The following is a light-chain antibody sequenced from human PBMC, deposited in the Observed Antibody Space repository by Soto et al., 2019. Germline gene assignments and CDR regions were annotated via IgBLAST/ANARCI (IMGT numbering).Light chain of an antibody. V-gene: IGLV2-23*02. CDR1: SSDVGVYNL. CDR3: CSYAGSSTYV. Sequence: QSALTQPASVSGSPGQSITISCTGTSSDVGVYNLVSWYQQHPGKAPKLMIYEVSKRPSGVSNRFSGSKSGNTASPTISGLQAEDEADYYCCSYAGSSTYVFGTGTKLTVL. CDR2: EVS. J-gene: IGLJ1*01.